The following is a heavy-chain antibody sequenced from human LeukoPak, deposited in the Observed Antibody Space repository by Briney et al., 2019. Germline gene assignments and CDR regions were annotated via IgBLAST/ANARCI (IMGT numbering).Heavy chain of an antibody. CDR2: IKSKTDGGTT. CDR1: GFTFSNAW. J-gene: IGHJ4*02. CDR3: TTDVYGGLTILDY. D-gene: IGHD3-3*01. Sequence: GGSLRLSCAASGFTFSNAWMSWVRQAPGKGLEWVGRIKSKTDGGTTDYAAPVKGRFTISRDDSKNTLYLQMNSLKTEDTAVYYCTTDVYGGLTILDYWGQGTLVTVSS. V-gene: IGHV3-15*01.